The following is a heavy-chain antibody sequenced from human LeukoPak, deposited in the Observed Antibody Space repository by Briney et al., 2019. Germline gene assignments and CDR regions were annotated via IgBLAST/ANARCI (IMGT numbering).Heavy chain of an antibody. J-gene: IGHJ4*02. CDR1: GFTFSNHG. CDR3: AKGLGIAAAVHTPFDY. CDR2: ISYDGSNE. D-gene: IGHD6-13*01. V-gene: IGHV3-30*18. Sequence: GGSLRLSCAASGFTFSNHGMHWVRQTPGKGLEWVAVISYDGSNEYYADSVKGRFTISRDNSKNTLYLQMNSLRAEDTAVYYCAKGLGIAAAVHTPFDYWGQGTLVTVSS.